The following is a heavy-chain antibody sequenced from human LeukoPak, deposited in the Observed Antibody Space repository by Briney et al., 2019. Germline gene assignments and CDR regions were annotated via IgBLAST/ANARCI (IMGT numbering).Heavy chain of an antibody. CDR1: GGSISSYY. D-gene: IGHD2-2*01. CDR3: ASFIVVVPAALPLGYFQH. J-gene: IGHJ1*01. Sequence: PSETLSLTCTVSGGSISSYYWSWIRQPPGKGLEWIGYIYYSGSTNYNPPLKSRVTISVDTSKNQFSLKLSSVTAADTAVYYCASFIVVVPAALPLGYFQHWGQGTLVTVSS. CDR2: IYYSGST. V-gene: IGHV4-59*12.